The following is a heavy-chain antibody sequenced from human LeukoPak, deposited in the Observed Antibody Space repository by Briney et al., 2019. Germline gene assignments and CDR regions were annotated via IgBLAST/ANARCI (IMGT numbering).Heavy chain of an antibody. V-gene: IGHV3-21*04. Sequence: GGSLRLSCAASGFTFSSYSMNWVRQAPGKGLEWVSSISSSSSYIYYADSVKGRFTISRDNAKNSLYLQMNSLRAEDTAVYYCARPLQNNGMDVWGQGTTVTVSS. J-gene: IGHJ6*02. CDR2: ISSSSSYI. CDR1: GFTFSSYS. CDR3: ARPLQNNGMDV. D-gene: IGHD4-4*01.